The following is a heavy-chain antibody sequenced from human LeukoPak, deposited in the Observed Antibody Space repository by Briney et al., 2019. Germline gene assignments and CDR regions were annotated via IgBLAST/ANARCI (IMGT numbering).Heavy chain of an antibody. J-gene: IGHJ4*02. D-gene: IGHD3-22*01. CDR2: INHSGST. V-gene: IGHV4-34*01. Sequence: SETLSLTCAVYGGSSSGYYWSWIRQPPGKGLEWIGEINHSGSTNYNPSLKSRVTISVDTSKNQFSLKLSSVTAADTAVYYCARVNDYYDSSGYPRDLDYWGQGTLVTVSS. CDR1: GGSSSGYY. CDR3: ARVNDYYDSSGYPRDLDY.